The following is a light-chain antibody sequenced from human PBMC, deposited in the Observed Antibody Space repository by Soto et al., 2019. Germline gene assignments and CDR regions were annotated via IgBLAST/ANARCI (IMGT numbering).Light chain of an antibody. V-gene: IGKV2-28*01. CDR1: QSLLDSNGYNY. J-gene: IGKJ2*03. CDR2: MGS. Sequence: DIVMTQSPLSLAVTPGEPASISCRSSQSLLDSNGYNYLDWYLQKPGQSPQLLIYMGSYRASGVPDRFSGSGAGTDFTLKISRVEAEDVGVYSGMQALHPLNSFGQGTKLEIK. CDR3: MQALHPLNS.